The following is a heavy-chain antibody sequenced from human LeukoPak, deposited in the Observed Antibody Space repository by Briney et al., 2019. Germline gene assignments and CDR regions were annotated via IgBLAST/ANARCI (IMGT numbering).Heavy chain of an antibody. Sequence: KTGGSLRLSCAASGFTFSDYYMSWIRQAPGKGLEWVSYISSSGSTIYYADSVKGRFTISRDNAKNSLYLQMNSLRAEDTAVYYCARDPQYYDSSGYYYGWFDPWGQGTLVTVSS. V-gene: IGHV3-11*04. CDR2: ISSSGSTI. CDR3: ARDPQYYDSSGYYYGWFDP. D-gene: IGHD3-22*01. J-gene: IGHJ5*02. CDR1: GFTFSDYY.